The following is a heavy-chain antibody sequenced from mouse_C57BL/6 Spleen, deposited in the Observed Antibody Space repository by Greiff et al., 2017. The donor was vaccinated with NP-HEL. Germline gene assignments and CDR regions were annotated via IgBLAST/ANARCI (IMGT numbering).Heavy chain of an antibody. D-gene: IGHD2-1*01. Sequence: VQLQQSGAELVKPGASVKISCKASGYAFSSYWMNWVKQRPGKGLEWIGQIYPGDGDTNYNGKFKGKATLTGDKSSSTAYMQLSSLTSEDSAVYFWARGGGKKTWFVYWGQGTLVTVSA. CDR1: GYAFSSYW. J-gene: IGHJ3*01. V-gene: IGHV1-80*01. CDR3: ARGGGKKTWFVY. CDR2: IYPGDGDT.